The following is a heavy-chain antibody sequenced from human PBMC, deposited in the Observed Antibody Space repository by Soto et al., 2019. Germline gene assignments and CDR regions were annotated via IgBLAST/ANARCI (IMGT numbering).Heavy chain of an antibody. Sequence: VQLLESGGGLVQPGGSLRLSCADSGFSFSSYAMVWVRQAPGKGLEWVSVISARGGSSYFADSVKGRFTISRDNSKNVLSLEMNSLRADDTAIYFCAKGSIEYSASVDNWGQGTLVLVPS. CDR2: ISARGGSS. CDR3: AKGSIEYSASVDN. D-gene: IGHD5-12*01. V-gene: IGHV3-23*01. J-gene: IGHJ4*02. CDR1: GFSFSSYA.